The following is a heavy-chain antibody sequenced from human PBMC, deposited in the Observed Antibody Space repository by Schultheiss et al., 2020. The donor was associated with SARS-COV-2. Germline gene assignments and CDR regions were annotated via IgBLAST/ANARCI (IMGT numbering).Heavy chain of an antibody. J-gene: IGHJ4*02. V-gene: IGHV3-30*03. CDR2: ISYDGSNK. Sequence: GGSLRLSCAASGFTVSSYYMSWVRQAPGKGLEWVAVISYDGSNKYYADSVKGRFTISRDNSKNMLYLQMNSLRAGDTAVYYCAREEGVAAGLGGYFDYWGQGTLVTVSS. CDR1: GFTVSSYY. CDR3: AREEGVAAGLGGYFDY. D-gene: IGHD6-13*01.